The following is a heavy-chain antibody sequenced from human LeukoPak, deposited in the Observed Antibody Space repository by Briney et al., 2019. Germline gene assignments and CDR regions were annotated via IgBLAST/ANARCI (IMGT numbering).Heavy chain of an antibody. V-gene: IGHV3-7*01. D-gene: IGHD6-19*01. CDR3: AREEVAGTFNGY. J-gene: IGHJ4*02. CDR1: GFTFSNAY. CDR2: IKQDGSEK. Sequence: PGGSLRLSCAASGFTFSNAYMSWVRQAPGKGLEWVANIKQDGSEKYYVDSVKGRFTISRDNAKNSLYLQMNSLRAEDTAVYYCAREEVAGTFNGYWGQGTLVTVSS.